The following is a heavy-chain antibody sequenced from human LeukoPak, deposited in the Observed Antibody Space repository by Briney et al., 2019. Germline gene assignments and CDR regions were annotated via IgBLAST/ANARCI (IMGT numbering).Heavy chain of an antibody. V-gene: IGHV4-4*02. CDR3: ARRREVGATYYFDY. J-gene: IGHJ4*02. CDR1: GGSISNTNW. Sequence: SETLSLTCGVSGGSISNTNWWTWFRQPPGKGLEWIGEVNLQGSTNYNPSLKSRVAISVDKSENHISLKLTSVTAADTAAYYCARRREVGATYYFDYWGQGTLVTVSS. D-gene: IGHD1-26*01. CDR2: VNLQGST.